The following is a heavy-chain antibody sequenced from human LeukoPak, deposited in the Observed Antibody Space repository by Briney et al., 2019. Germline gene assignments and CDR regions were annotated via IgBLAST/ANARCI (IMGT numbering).Heavy chain of an antibody. CDR2: ISAYSTYI. J-gene: IGHJ4*02. Sequence: PGGSLRLSCAASGFTFSSYNMQWVRQAPGKGLDWVSSISAYSTYIYYADSVKGRFTISRDNAKNSLYLQMNNLRAEDTAVYHCVRVGGRSSIGGDCWGQGTLVTVSS. CDR3: VRVGGRSSIGGDC. V-gene: IGHV3-21*01. D-gene: IGHD1-26*01. CDR1: GFTFSSYN.